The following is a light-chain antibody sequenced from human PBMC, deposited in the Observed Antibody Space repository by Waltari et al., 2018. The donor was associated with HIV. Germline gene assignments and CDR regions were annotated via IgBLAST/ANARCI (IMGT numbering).Light chain of an antibody. CDR2: RDN. CDR3: ATWDGSLGGVYV. J-gene: IGLJ1*01. V-gene: IGLV1-47*01. Sequence: QSVLTQPPSASGTPGQRVTISCSGSSSNIGSNTVNWYQQLPGTAPKLLIYRDNRRPSGVPDRFSGSKSGASASLAISGLRSEDEGDYYCATWDGSLGGVYVFGTGTKVTVL. CDR1: SSNIGSNT.